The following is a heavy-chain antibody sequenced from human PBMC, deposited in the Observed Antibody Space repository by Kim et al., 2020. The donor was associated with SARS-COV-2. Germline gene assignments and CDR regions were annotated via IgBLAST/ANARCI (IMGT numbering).Heavy chain of an antibody. J-gene: IGHJ4*02. Sequence: GGSLRLSCVGSGFTFDNFWMHWVRQAPGKGLEWVSRINPDGRTIDYADSVKGRFTISRDNAENTLYLQMSSLRVEDTAVYYCLRNSFFFEYWGQGSLVTVTS. V-gene: IGHV3-74*01. CDR1: GFTFDNFW. CDR2: INPDGRTI. CDR3: LRNSFFFEY.